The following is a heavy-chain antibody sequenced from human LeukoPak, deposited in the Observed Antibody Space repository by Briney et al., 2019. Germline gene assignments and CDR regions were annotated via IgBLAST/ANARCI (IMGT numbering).Heavy chain of an antibody. CDR1: GFTFSSYS. J-gene: IGHJ6*02. V-gene: IGHV3-21*01. D-gene: IGHD6-13*01. CDR2: ISSSSSYI. CDR3: ARDAVAAGTMIRYGMDV. Sequence: PGGSLRLSCAASGFTFSSYSMNWVRQAPGKGLEWVSSISSSSSYIYYADSVKGRFTIPRDNAKNSLYLQMNSLRAEDTAVYYCARDAVAAGTMIRYGMDVWGQGTTVTVSS.